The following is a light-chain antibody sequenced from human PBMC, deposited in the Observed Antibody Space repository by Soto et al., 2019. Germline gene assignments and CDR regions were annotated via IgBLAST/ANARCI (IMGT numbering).Light chain of an antibody. J-gene: IGKJ1*01. Sequence: DIQMTQSPSTLSASVGDRVTITCRASQSILSWLAWYQHKPGKAPKLLIYDASSLESGVPSRFSGSRSGTEFTLTISSLQPDDIATYYCQQYDTYCTFGQGTKVEI. CDR2: DAS. CDR3: QQYDTYCT. V-gene: IGKV1-5*01. CDR1: QSILSW.